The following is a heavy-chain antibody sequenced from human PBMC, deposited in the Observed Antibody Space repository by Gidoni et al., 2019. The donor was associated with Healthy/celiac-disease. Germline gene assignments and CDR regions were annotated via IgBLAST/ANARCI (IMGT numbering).Heavy chain of an antibody. V-gene: IGHV1-69*01. CDR1: GGTSSSYA. Sequence: QVQLVQSGAEVKKPVSSVKVSCKASGGTSSSYAISWVRQAPGQGLEWMGGIIPIFGTANYAQKFQGRVTITADESTSTAYMELSSLRSEDTAVYYCASGTYCGGDCYSIHIWWGQGTLVTVSS. CDR2: IIPIFGTA. J-gene: IGHJ4*02. CDR3: ASGTYCGGDCYSIHIW. D-gene: IGHD2-21*01.